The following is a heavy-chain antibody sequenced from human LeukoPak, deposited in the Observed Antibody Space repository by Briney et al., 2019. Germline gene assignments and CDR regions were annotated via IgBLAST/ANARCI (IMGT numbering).Heavy chain of an antibody. D-gene: IGHD5-12*01. V-gene: IGHV1-18*01. J-gene: IGHJ4*02. CDR1: GYTFTSYG. CDR2: ISAYNANT. CDR3: ARNGNSIDFDY. Sequence: VASVKVSCKASGYTFTSYGISWVRQAPGQGLEWMGWISAYNANTNYAQNLQGRVTMTTDTSTSTAYMELRSLRSDDTAVYYCARNGNSIDFDYWGQGTLVTVSS.